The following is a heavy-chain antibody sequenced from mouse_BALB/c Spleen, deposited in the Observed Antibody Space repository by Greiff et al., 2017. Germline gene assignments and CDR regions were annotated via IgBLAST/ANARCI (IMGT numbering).Heavy chain of an antibody. J-gene: IGHJ3*01. CDR2: IWAGGST. D-gene: IGHD1-2*01. CDR3: AREGPHYYGYRFAY. Sequence: VMLVESGPGLVAPSQSLSITCTVSGFSLTSYGVHWVRQPPGKGLEWLGVIWAGGSTNYNSALMSRLSISKDNSKSQVFLKMNSLQTDDTAMYYCAREGPHYYGYRFAYWGQGTLVTVAA. V-gene: IGHV2-9*02. CDR1: GFSLTSYG.